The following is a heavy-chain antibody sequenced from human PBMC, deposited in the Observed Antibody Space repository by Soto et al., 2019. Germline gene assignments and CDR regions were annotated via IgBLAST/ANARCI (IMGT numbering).Heavy chain of an antibody. CDR2: ISGSGGST. CDR1: GFTFSSYA. Sequence: GGSLRLSCAASGFTFSSYAMSWVRQAPGKGLEWVSAISGSGGSTYYADSVKGRFTISRDNSKNTLYLQMNSLRAEDTAVYYCAKVRVTVTLDYYYYMDVWGKGTTVTVSS. V-gene: IGHV3-23*01. CDR3: AKVRVTVTLDYYYYMDV. J-gene: IGHJ6*03. D-gene: IGHD4-17*01.